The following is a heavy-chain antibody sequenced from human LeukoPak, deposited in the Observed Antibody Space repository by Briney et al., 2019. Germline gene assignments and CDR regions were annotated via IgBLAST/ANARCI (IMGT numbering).Heavy chain of an antibody. CDR1: GGSFSSHA. J-gene: IGHJ4*02. Sequence: SVKVSCKASGGSFSSHAINWVRQAPGQGLGWMGGIIPIFGTANYAQKFQDRVTITAVESMTTVYMELSSLRSEDTAVYYCARGWLAETTVVTPYSYWDQGTLVTVSS. V-gene: IGHV1-69*13. D-gene: IGHD4-23*01. CDR3: ARGWLAETTVVTPYSY. CDR2: IIPIFGTA.